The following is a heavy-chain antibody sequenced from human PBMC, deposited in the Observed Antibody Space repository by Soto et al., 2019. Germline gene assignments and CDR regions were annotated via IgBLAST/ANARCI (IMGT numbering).Heavy chain of an antibody. J-gene: IGHJ5*02. CDR3: VNDRALDSSGHWFDT. Sequence: WTWIRQHPGRGLEWIGYIYHIGSPYYNPSLESRVTISLDTSKNQFSLNLTSVTAADTAIYYCVNDRALDSSGHWFDTWGQGTLVTVSS. CDR2: IYHIGSP. V-gene: IGHV4-31*02. D-gene: IGHD6-19*01.